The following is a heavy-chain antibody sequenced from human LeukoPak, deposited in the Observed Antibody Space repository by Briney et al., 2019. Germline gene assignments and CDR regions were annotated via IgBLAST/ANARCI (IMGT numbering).Heavy chain of an antibody. CDR3: ASGHSGYVYLPFDY. CDR1: GFTFSSYA. D-gene: IGHD5-12*01. Sequence: GGSLRLSCAASGFTFSSYAMSWVRQAPGKGLEWVSAISGSGGSTYYADSVKGRFTISRDNAKNSLYLQMNSLRAEDTAVYYCASGHSGYVYLPFDYWGQGTLVTVSS. CDR2: ISGSGGST. V-gene: IGHV3-23*01. J-gene: IGHJ4*02.